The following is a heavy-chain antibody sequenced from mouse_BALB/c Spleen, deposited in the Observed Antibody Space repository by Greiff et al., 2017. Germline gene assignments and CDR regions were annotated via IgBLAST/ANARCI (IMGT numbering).Heavy chain of an antibody. V-gene: IGHV5-17*02. CDR1: GFTFSSFG. D-gene: IGHD2-2*01. Sequence: EVQGVESGGGLVQPGGSRTLSCAASGFTFSSFGMHWVRQAPEKGLEWVAYISSGSSTTYYADTVKGRFIITRDNPKNTLFLQMTSLRSEDTTMYYCARGGYYDALDYWGQGTSVTVSS. CDR2: ISSGSSTT. CDR3: ARGGYYDALDY. J-gene: IGHJ4*01.